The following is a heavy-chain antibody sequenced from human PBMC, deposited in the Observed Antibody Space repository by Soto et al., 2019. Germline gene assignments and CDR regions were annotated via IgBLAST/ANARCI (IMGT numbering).Heavy chain of an antibody. Sequence: GESLKISCKGSGYSFTSYWIGWVRQMPGKGLEWMGIIYPGDSDTRYSPSFQGQVTISADKSINTAYLQWSSLKASDTAMYYCARPYYDYVWGSYLDSPFFDYWGQGTLVTVSS. CDR3: ARPYYDYVWGSYLDSPFFDY. V-gene: IGHV5-51*01. D-gene: IGHD3-16*02. CDR1: GYSFTSYW. CDR2: IYPGDSDT. J-gene: IGHJ4*02.